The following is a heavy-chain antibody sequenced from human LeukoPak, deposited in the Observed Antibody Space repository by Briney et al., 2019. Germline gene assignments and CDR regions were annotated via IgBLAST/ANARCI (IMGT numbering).Heavy chain of an antibody. CDR2: ISYDGSNK. D-gene: IGHD5-12*01. CDR3: SLIVATGDVYDY. Sequence: SGGSLRLSCAASGFTFSSYAMHWVRQAPGKGLEWVAVISYDGSNKYYADSVKGRFTISRDNSKNTLYLQMNSLKTEDTAVYYCSLIVATGDVYDYWGQGTLVTVSS. V-gene: IGHV3-30-3*01. J-gene: IGHJ4*02. CDR1: GFTFSSYA.